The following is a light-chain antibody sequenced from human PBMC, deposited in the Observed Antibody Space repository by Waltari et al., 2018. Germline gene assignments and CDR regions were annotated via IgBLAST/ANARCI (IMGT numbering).Light chain of an antibody. CDR2: AAS. CDR1: QSISSY. CDR3: QQSYSTPLT. J-gene: IGKJ3*01. Sequence: DIQMTQSPSSLSASVDGVTITCRASQSISSYLNWYQQKPGKAPKLLLYAASSLQSGVPSRFSGSGSGTDFTLTISSLQPEDFATYYCQQSYSTPLTFGPGTKVDIK. V-gene: IGKV1-39*01.